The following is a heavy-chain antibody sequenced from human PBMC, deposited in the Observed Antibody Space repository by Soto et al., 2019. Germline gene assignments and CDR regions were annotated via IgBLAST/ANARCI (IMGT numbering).Heavy chain of an antibody. CDR2: IISNDEK. V-gene: IGHV2-26*01. J-gene: IGHJ5*02. Sequence: SGPTLVNPTETLTLTCTVSGFPFSNPRMGVSWVRQPPGKALEWLAHIISNDEKSYRTSLKTRLTISKDTSKSQVVLTMTNMDPVDTATYYCARMSKPFGGSYSFQNNTWFDPWGQGTLVTVS. D-gene: IGHD1-26*01. CDR3: ARMSKPFGGSYSFQNNTWFDP. CDR1: GFPFSNPRMG.